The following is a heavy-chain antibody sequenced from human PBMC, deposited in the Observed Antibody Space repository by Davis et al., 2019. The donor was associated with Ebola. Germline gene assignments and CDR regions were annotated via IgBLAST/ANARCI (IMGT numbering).Heavy chain of an antibody. CDR2: IWYDGSRK. J-gene: IGHJ4*02. Sequence: GESLKISCAASGFNFRSYGMHWVRQAPDKGLEWVAVIWYDGSRKYYGDSVKGRFTISRDNSNNLLYLQMNSLRAEDTAVYYCARDQRGYSYGYFDYWGQGTLVTVSS. CDR1: GFNFRSYG. CDR3: ARDQRGYSYGYFDY. D-gene: IGHD5-18*01. V-gene: IGHV3-33*01.